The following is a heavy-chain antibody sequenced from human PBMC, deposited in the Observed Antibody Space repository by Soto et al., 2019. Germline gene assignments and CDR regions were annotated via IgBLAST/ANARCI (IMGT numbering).Heavy chain of an antibody. CDR1: GYTFTSYA. CDR2: ISAYNGNT. D-gene: IGHD6-19*01. V-gene: IGHV1-18*01. CDR3: ARADSRGWYVWYVNYQH. J-gene: IGHJ1*01. Sequence: ASVKVSCKASGYTFTSYAMHWVRQAPGQRLEWMGWISAYNGNTNYAQKLQGRVTMTTDTSTSTAYMELRSLRSDDTAVYYCARADSRGWYVWYVNYQHWGQGTLVTVSS.